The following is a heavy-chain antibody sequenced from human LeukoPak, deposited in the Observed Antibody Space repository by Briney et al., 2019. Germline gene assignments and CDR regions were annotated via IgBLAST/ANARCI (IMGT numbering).Heavy chain of an antibody. D-gene: IGHD3-10*01. J-gene: IGHJ5*02. CDR1: GDSISNYY. Sequence: SETLSLTCTVSGDSISNYYWSWIRQPAGKGLEWIGRIYTSGSTNYNPSLKSRVTMSVDTSKNQFSLNLTSVTAADTAVYFCARAEVTWFAPWGQGTLVTVSS. V-gene: IGHV4-4*07. CDR3: ARAEVTWFAP. CDR2: IYTSGST.